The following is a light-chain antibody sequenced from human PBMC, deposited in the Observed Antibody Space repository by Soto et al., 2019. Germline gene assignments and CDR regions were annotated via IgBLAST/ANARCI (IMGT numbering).Light chain of an antibody. CDR3: QQYETFSGT. Sequence: DIQMTLSPSTLSASEGDTVTFTCLASQSVSGWLAWYQQKPGEAPKLLIYDASALPRGVPSRFSGSGSGTKFTLTIASLQPDDFATYYCQQYETFSGTFGPGTKVDI. CDR1: QSVSGW. CDR2: DAS. V-gene: IGKV1-5*01. J-gene: IGKJ1*01.